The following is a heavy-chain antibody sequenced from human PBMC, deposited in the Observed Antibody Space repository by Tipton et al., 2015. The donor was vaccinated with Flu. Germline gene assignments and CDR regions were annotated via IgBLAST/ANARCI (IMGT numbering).Heavy chain of an antibody. CDR1: GGSISSGGYY. CDR2: IYYSGST. V-gene: IGHV4-61*08. Sequence: TLSLTCTVSGGSISSGGYYWSWIRQPPGKGLEWIGYIYYSGSTNYNPSLKSRVTISVDTSKNQFSLKLSSVTAADTAVYYCARDRGYYFDYWGQGTLVTVSS. J-gene: IGHJ4*02. CDR3: ARDRGYYFDY. D-gene: IGHD3-10*01.